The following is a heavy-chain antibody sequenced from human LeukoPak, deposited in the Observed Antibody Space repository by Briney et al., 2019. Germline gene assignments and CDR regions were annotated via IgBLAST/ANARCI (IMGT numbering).Heavy chain of an antibody. V-gene: IGHV3-30*04. J-gene: IGHJ4*02. Sequence: GGSLRLSCAASGFNFSNYALDWVRQAPGKGLEWVACISYDGTNTDYADSVKGRFTISRDNSKNTLYLQMNSLRTEDTSVYYCASVLSYDVWRPLDNWGQGTLVTVSS. CDR1: GFNFSNYA. CDR3: ASVLSYDVWRPLDN. D-gene: IGHD3-3*01. CDR2: ISYDGTNT.